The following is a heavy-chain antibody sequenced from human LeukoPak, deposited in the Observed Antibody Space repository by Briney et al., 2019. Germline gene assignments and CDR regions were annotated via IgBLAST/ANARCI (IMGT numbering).Heavy chain of an antibody. V-gene: IGHV4-59*01. CDR1: GGSFDSYY. Sequence: PSETLSLTCTVSGGSFDSYYWSWIRQPPGKGLEWIGNIYYFGSTKYYPSRKSRVTTSVNTSKNQFTRSLRAVTAADTAVYYGAKLGSPRAYWGQGNLVRVSS. D-gene: IGHD7-27*01. CDR3: AKLGSPRAY. J-gene: IGHJ4*02. CDR2: IYYFGST.